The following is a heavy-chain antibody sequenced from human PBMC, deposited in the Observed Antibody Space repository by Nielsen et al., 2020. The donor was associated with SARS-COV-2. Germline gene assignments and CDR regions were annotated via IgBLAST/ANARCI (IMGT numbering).Heavy chain of an antibody. V-gene: IGHV3-23*01. CDR1: GFTFSSYA. J-gene: IGHJ4*02. CDR3: ARGNGWGSYFDY. Sequence: GESLKISCAASGFTFSSYAMSWVRQAPGKGLEWVSGIAGGGYIWHANADSVKGRFTISRDNSVNTLYLQINSLRAEDTAVYYCARGNGWGSYFDYWGQGTLVTVSS. CDR2: IAGGGYIWH. D-gene: IGHD7-27*01.